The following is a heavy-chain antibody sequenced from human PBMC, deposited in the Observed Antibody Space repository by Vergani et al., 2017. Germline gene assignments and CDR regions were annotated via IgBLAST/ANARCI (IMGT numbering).Heavy chain of an antibody. CDR3: AIHTTYTDS. V-gene: IGHV5-51*01. J-gene: IGHJ4*02. Sequence: EVQLVQSGAEVKKPGESLKIYCKGSEYSFGNYWIGWVRQMPGKGLEWMGIIYPADSDTRYSPSFQGQVTISADKSISTAFLQWDSLKASDTALYYCAIHTTYTDSWGQGTLVTVSS. CDR2: IYPADSDT. CDR1: EYSFGNYW. D-gene: IGHD1-1*01.